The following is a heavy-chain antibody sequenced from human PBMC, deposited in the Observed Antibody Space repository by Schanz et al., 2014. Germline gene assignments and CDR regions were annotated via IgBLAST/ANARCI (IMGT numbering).Heavy chain of an antibody. Sequence: EVKMVESGGGLVKPGGSLRLSCATSGFTLNNAWMNWVRQAPGKGLQWVARIKSKTDGGTRDYAAPVKGRFTISTDDSKNTVYLQINALQTEDTAVYYCTADLWCGAVWGVSWGQGTLVTVSS. V-gene: IGHV3-15*01. J-gene: IGHJ4*02. CDR1: GFTLNNAW. CDR3: TADLWCGAVWGVS. D-gene: IGHD3-10*01. CDR2: IKSKTDGGTR.